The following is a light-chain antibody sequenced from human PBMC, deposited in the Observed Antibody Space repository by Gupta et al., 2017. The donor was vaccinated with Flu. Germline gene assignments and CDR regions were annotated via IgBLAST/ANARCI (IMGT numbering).Light chain of an antibody. CDR3: QSYDTSLGGYV. V-gene: IGLV1-40*01. CDR2: AND. J-gene: IGLJ1*01. CDR1: SSNIGADFD. Sequence: VTISCTGSSSNIGADFDVPWYQQLPETAPQLLIYANDIRPSGVPDRFSASKSGTSASLAITGLQPEDEADYYCQSYDTSLGGYVFGPGTAVTVL.